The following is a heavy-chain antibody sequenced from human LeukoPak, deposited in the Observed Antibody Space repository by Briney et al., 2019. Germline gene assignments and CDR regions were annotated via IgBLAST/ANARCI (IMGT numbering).Heavy chain of an antibody. V-gene: IGHV1-2*02. CDR3: ARGIYDFWGGDNWFDP. CDR2: INPSSGGT. J-gene: IGHJ5*02. CDR1: GYTVTGYD. D-gene: IGHD3-3*01. Sequence: TSVKVSCKAAGYTVTGYDMHWVRQAPGQGLGWMGWINPSSGGTNYAQKFQGTVTITRDTSISTAYMELSRLRSDDAAVYYCARGIYDFWGGDNWFDPWGQGTLVTVSS.